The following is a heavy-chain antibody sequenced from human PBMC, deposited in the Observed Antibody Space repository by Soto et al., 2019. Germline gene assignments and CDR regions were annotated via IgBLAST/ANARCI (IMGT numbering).Heavy chain of an antibody. J-gene: IGHJ4*02. Sequence: GGSLRLSCAASGFTFSSYSMHWVRQAPGKGLEWVAVISYDGSNKYYADSVKGRFTISRDNSKNTLYLQMNSLRAEDTALYYCAKDHYYDSSGYNDYWGQGTLVTVSS. CDR3: AKDHYYDSSGYNDY. V-gene: IGHV3-30*18. D-gene: IGHD3-22*01. CDR2: ISYDGSNK. CDR1: GFTFSSYS.